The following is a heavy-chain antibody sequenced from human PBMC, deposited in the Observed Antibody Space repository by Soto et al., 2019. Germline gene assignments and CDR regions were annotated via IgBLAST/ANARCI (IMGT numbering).Heavy chain of an antibody. CDR2: IYYSGST. V-gene: IGHV4-59*08. Sequence: SDTLSLTRTVCGGYISSYYWSWIRQPPGKGLEWIGYIYYSGSTNYNPSLKSRVTISVDTSKNQFSLKLSSVTAADAAVYYCARQGPYGMDVWGQGTTVT. CDR3: ARQGPYGMDV. CDR1: GGYISSYY. J-gene: IGHJ6*02.